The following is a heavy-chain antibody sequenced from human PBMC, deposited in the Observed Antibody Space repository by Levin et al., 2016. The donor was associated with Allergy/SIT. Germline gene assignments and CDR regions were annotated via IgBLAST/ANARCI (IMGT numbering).Heavy chain of an antibody. Sequence: SETLSLTCTVSGGSISSSSYYWGWIRQPPGKGLEWIGSIYYSGSTYYNPSLKSRVTISVDTSKNQFSLKLSSVTAADTAVYYCATVLTQTILLYFDYWGQGTLVTVSS. CDR3: ATVLTQTILLYFDY. CDR1: GGSISSSSYY. D-gene: IGHD3-10*01. J-gene: IGHJ4*02. CDR2: IYYSGST. V-gene: IGHV4-39*01.